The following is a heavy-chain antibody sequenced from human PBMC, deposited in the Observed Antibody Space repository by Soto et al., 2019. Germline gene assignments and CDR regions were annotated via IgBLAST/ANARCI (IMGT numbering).Heavy chain of an antibody. CDR1: GGSISSSSYY. J-gene: IGHJ4*02. CDR3: ASQGEQWLVPNIIDY. Sequence: TSETLSLTCTVYGGSISSSSYYWGWIRQPPGKGLEWIGSIYYSGSTYYNPSLKSRVTISVDTSKNQFSLKLSSVTAADTAVYYCASQGEQWLVPNIIDYWGQGTLVTVSS. CDR2: IYYSGST. V-gene: IGHV4-39*01. D-gene: IGHD6-19*01.